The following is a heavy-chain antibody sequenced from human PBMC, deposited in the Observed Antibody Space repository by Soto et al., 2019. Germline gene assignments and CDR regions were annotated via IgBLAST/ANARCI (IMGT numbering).Heavy chain of an antibody. D-gene: IGHD6-19*01. CDR2: ISGSGGST. V-gene: IGHV3-23*01. CDR3: AKVPTYSSGWYWIH. Sequence: EVQLLESGGGLVQPGGSLRLSCAASGFTFRSYARSLVRQAPGKGLEWVSAISGSGGSTYYADSVKGRFTISRDNSKNTLYLQMNSLRAEDTAVYYCAKVPTYSSGWYWIHWGQGTLVTVSS. CDR1: GFTFRSYA. J-gene: IGHJ4*02.